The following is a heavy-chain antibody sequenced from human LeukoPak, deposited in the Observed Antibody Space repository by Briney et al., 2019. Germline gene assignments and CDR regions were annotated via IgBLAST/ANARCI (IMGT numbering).Heavy chain of an antibody. D-gene: IGHD6-13*01. Sequence: GGSLRLSCAASGFTFSSYAMSWVRQAPGKGLEWVSAISGSGGSTYYADSVKGRFTISRDNSKNTLYLQMNSLRAEDTAVYYCAKDSDSSSWPPSIDYWGQGNLVTVSS. J-gene: IGHJ4*02. CDR1: GFTFSSYA. CDR3: AKDSDSSSWPPSIDY. CDR2: ISGSGGST. V-gene: IGHV3-23*01.